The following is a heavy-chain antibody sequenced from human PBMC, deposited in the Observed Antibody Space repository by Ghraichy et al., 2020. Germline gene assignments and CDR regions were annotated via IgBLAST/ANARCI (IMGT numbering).Heavy chain of an antibody. CDR1: GFTFSSFA. D-gene: IGHD1-26*01. V-gene: IGHV3-23*01. CDR3: AKHVMVGTTSASGYFDY. Sequence: GGSLRLSCAASGFTFSSFAMSWVRQAPGKRLEWVSGISGGGGTTYYADSVKGRFTIFRDNSKNTLYLQMNSLRAEDTAVYYCAKHVMVGTTSASGYFDYWGQGTLVTVSS. J-gene: IGHJ4*02. CDR2: ISGGGGTT.